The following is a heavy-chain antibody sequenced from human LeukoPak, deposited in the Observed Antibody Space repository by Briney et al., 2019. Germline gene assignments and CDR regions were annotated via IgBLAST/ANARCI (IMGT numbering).Heavy chain of an antibody. Sequence: ASVTVSCKASGYTFTSYYMHWVRQAPGQGLEWMGIINPSGGSTSYAQKFQGRVTMTRDMSTSTVYMELSSLRSEDTAVYYCARGGSYYKSYYYYMDVWGKGTTVTISS. J-gene: IGHJ6*03. CDR2: INPSGGST. D-gene: IGHD1-26*01. CDR1: GYTFTSYY. V-gene: IGHV1-46*01. CDR3: ARGGSYYKSYYYYMDV.